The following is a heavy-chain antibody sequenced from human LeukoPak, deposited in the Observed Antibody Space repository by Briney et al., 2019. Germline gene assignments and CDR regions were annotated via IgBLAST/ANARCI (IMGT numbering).Heavy chain of an antibody. CDR2: ISYDGSNK. D-gene: IGHD1-26*01. Sequence: TGGSLRLSCAASGFTFSSYGMHWVRQAPGKGLEWVAVISYDGSNKYYAGSVKGRFTISRDNSKNTLYLQMNSLRAEDTAVYYCAKDFSWENGIWGQGTLVTVSS. V-gene: IGHV3-30*18. CDR1: GFTFSSYG. J-gene: IGHJ4*02. CDR3: AKDFSWENGI.